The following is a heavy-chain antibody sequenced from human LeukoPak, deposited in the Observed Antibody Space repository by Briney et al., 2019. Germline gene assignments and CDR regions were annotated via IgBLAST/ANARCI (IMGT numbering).Heavy chain of an antibody. Sequence: SETLSLTCTVSGGSISSYYWSWIRQPPGKGLEGIRYIYYSGSTNYNPPLKSRVTISVDTSKNQFSLKLSSVTAADTAVYYCARAGDWSPNSWFDPCGQGTLVTVSS. CDR2: IYYSGST. CDR1: GGSISSYY. J-gene: IGHJ5*02. CDR3: ARAGDWSPNSWFDP. D-gene: IGHD2-21*02. V-gene: IGHV4-59*01.